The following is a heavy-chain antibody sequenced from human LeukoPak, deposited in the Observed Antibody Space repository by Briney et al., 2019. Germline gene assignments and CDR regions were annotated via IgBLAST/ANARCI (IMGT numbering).Heavy chain of an antibody. CDR2: IYYSGST. D-gene: IGHD3-10*01. CDR1: GYSISSGYY. Sequence: SETLSLICTISGYSISSGYYWGWIRQPPGKGLEWIGSIYYSGSTYYNPSLKSRVTISVDTSKNQFSLKLSSVTAADTAVYYCARTRYYYNSRSYGAPYYFDYWGQGTLVTVSS. V-gene: IGHV4-38-2*02. J-gene: IGHJ4*02. CDR3: ARTRYYYNSRSYGAPYYFDY.